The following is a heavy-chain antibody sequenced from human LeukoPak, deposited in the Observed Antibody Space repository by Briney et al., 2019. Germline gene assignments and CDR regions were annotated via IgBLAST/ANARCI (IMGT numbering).Heavy chain of an antibody. CDR2: LNPSGGST. Sequence: ASVKVSCKASGYTFTNHYMHWVRQAPGQGLEWMGILNPSGGSTSYAQKFQGRITMTRDMSTSTVYMELSSLTSEDTAVYYCARAGYCSGGTCYYYFYYDMDVWGKGTTVTVSS. CDR3: ARAGYCSGGTCYYYFYYDMDV. D-gene: IGHD2-15*01. J-gene: IGHJ6*03. V-gene: IGHV1-46*01. CDR1: GYTFTNHY.